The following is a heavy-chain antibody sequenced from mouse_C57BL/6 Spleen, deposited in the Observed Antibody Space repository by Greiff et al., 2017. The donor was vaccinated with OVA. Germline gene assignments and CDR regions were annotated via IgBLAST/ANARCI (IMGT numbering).Heavy chain of an antibody. Sequence: QVQLQQSGPELVKPGASVKISCKASGYAFSSSWMNWVKQRPGKGLEWIGRIYPGDGDTNYNGKFKGKATLTADKSSSTAYMQLSSLTSEDSAVYFCERGGYGSSSFDYWGQGTTLTVSS. D-gene: IGHD1-1*01. V-gene: IGHV1-82*01. CDR3: ERGGYGSSSFDY. J-gene: IGHJ2*01. CDR2: IYPGDGDT. CDR1: GYAFSSSW.